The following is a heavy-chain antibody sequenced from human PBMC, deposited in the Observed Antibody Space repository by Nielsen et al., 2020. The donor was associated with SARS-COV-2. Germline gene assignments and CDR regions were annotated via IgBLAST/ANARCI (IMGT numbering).Heavy chain of an antibody. V-gene: IGHV3-9*01. CDR2: ISWNSGSI. CDR3: AKDITPIAVAGTGIDY. CDR1: GFTFDDYA. Sequence: GGSLRLSCAASGFTFDDYAMHWVRQAPGKGLEWVSGISWNSGSIAYADSVKGRFTISRDNAKNSLYLQMNSLRAEDTALYYCAKDITPIAVAGTGIDYWGQGTLVTVSS. D-gene: IGHD6-19*01. J-gene: IGHJ4*02.